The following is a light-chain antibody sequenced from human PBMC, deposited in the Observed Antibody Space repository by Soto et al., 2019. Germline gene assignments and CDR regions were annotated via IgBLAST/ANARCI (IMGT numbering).Light chain of an antibody. CDR3: QQYDNLPLT. V-gene: IGKV1-5*01. CDR2: DAS. Sequence: IQMTQSPSTLSASAGDRVTITCRASQSISTWLAWYQQKPGKAPKLLIYDASSLESGVPSRFSGSGSGTDFTFTISSLQPEDIATYYCQQYDNLPLTFGGGTKVDIK. J-gene: IGKJ4*01. CDR1: QSISTW.